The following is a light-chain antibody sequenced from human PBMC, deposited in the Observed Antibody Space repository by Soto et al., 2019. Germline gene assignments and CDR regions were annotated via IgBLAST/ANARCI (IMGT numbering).Light chain of an antibody. CDR2: DAS. Sequence: DIVLTQSPVTLSLSPGDRATLSCRASQSISTYLAWFQQKPGQAPRLLIYDASNRAAGVPARFTGSGSGTDFTLSISSLEPEDFAVYYCQHRSTWSPDFGQGTRLEIK. J-gene: IGKJ5*01. CDR1: QSISTY. CDR3: QHRSTWSPD. V-gene: IGKV3-11*01.